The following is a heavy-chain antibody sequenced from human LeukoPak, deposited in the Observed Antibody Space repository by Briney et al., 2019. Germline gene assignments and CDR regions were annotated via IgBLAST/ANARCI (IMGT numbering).Heavy chain of an antibody. Sequence: GGSLRLSCAASGFTVSSNYMSWVRQAPGKGLEWVSVIYSGGGTYYADSVKGRFTISRDNSKNTLYLQMNSLRAEDTAVYYCAREKRGYSYGNYWGQGTLVTVSS. D-gene: IGHD5-18*01. CDR1: GFTVSSNY. V-gene: IGHV3-53*01. CDR3: AREKRGYSYGNY. J-gene: IGHJ4*02. CDR2: IYSGGGT.